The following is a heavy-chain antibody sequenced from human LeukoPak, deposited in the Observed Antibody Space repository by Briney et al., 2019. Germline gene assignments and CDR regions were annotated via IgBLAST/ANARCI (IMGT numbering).Heavy chain of an antibody. CDR1: GYTFTGYY. V-gene: IGHV1-2*02. J-gene: IGHJ4*02. Sequence: ASVKVSCKASGYTFTGYYMHWVRQAPGQGLEWMGWINPNSGGTNYAQKFQGRVTMTRDTSISTAYMELSRLRSDDTAVYYCARDKSGVTTVYYFDYWGQGTLVTVSS. D-gene: IGHD4-11*01. CDR2: INPNSGGT. CDR3: ARDKSGVTTVYYFDY.